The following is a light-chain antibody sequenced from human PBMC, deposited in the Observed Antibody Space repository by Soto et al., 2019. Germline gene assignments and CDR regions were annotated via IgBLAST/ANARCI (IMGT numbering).Light chain of an antibody. V-gene: IGLV1-44*01. Sequence: QSVMTQPPSASGTPGQRVTTSCSGSSSNIGSHTVNWYQQLPGSAPRLLIYSNSLRPSGVPDRFSGSKSGTSASLAISGLQSEDEADYYYATWDDSLNGRVFGGGTKLTVL. CDR1: SSNIGSHT. CDR2: SNS. CDR3: ATWDDSLNGRV. J-gene: IGLJ3*02.